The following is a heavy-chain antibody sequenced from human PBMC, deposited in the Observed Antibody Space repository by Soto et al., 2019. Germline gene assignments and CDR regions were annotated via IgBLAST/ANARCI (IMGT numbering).Heavy chain of an antibody. D-gene: IGHD3-22*01. CDR1: GGSISSYH. V-gene: IGHV4-59*01. J-gene: IGHJ6*02. CDR3: ARGYDYDSSGSYYYYGMDV. Sequence: SETLSLTCTVSGGSISSYHWSWIRPPPGKGLEWIGYIYYIGRANYNPSLKSRVTIAVDTSKNQFSLKLSSVTAADTAVYYCARGYDYDSSGSYYYYGMDVWGQGTTVTVSS. CDR2: IYYIGRA.